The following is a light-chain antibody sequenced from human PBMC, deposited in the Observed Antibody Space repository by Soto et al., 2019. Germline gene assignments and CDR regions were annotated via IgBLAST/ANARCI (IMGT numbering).Light chain of an antibody. CDR1: EGVGLK. V-gene: IGKV3-15*01. CDR2: DAS. CDR3: QHYSDSPP. J-gene: IGKJ1*01. Sequence: EIVMTQSPATLSVSPGERVTLSCRASEGVGLKLAWYQLKPGLPPRLLFYDASTRATGLPARFSGSGAGTEFTLSISSLQSEDFATYYCQHYSDSPPFGQGTQVDIK.